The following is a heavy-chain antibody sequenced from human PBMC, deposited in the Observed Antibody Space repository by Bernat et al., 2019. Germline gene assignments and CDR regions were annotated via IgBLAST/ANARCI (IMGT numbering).Heavy chain of an antibody. Sequence: QVQLVQSGAEVKKPGASVKVSCKASGYTFTSYGISWVRQAPGQGLEWMGWISAYNGNTNYAQKLQGRVTMTTDTSTSTAYMGLRSLRSDETAVYDCAGDRTYYYGSGSYYSLGWFDPRGQGTLVTVSS. J-gene: IGHJ5*02. V-gene: IGHV1-18*01. CDR1: GYTFTSYG. CDR2: ISAYNGNT. CDR3: AGDRTYYYGSGSYYSLGWFDP. D-gene: IGHD3-10*01.